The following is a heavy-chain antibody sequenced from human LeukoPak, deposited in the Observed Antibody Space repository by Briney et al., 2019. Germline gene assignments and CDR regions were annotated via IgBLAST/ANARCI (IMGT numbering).Heavy chain of an antibody. Sequence: GGSLRLSCVASGFTFSSYWMHWVRQAPGEGLVWVSRINSDGTTTTYADSVKGRFTTSRDNAKNTLYLQMNSLRVEDTAVYYCARSTTHPYYNYMDVWGKGTTVTLSS. CDR3: ARSTTHPYYNYMDV. D-gene: IGHD4-17*01. J-gene: IGHJ6*03. V-gene: IGHV3-74*01. CDR2: INSDGTTT. CDR1: GFTFSSYW.